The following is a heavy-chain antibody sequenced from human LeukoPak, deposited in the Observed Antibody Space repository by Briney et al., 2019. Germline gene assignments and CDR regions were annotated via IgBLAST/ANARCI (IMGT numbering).Heavy chain of an antibody. Sequence: GGSLRLSCAASGFTFSGYWMHWVRQGPGSGPVWVSCISGDGSDTLYADSVKGRFTISRDNARNTVYLQMSNLGAEDTAVYYCARERLSYCGGDRPWGQGTQVTVSS. V-gene: IGHV3-74*01. CDR2: ISGDGSDT. CDR1: GFTFSGYW. D-gene: IGHD2-21*02. CDR3: ARERLSYCGGDRP. J-gene: IGHJ5*02.